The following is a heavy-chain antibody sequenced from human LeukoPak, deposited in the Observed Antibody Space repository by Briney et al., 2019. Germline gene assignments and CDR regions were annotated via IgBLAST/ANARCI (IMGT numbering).Heavy chain of an antibody. CDR1: GYTFTSYD. V-gene: IGHV1-8*01. CDR2: MNSNSGNT. D-gene: IGHD6-19*01. J-gene: IGHJ4*02. Sequence: ASVKVPCKASGYTFTSYDINWVRQATGQGLEWMGWMNSNSGNTGYAQKFQGRVTMTRDTSISTAYMELSSLTSEDSAVYYCARGRGSGSGWRRFDYWGQGTLVTVSS. CDR3: ARGRGSGSGWRRFDY.